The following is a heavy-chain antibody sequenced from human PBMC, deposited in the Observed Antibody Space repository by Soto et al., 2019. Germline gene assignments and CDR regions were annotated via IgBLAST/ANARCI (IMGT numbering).Heavy chain of an antibody. Sequence: GASVKVSCKASGDTFSSYAISWVRQAPGQGLEWMGGIIPIFGTANYAQKFQGRVTITADESTSTAYMELRGLRFEGTGVYYCIGGDYSRTFGDYWGQGTLVTVSS. J-gene: IGHJ4*02. CDR3: IGGDYSRTFGDY. CDR1: GDTFSSYA. CDR2: IIPIFGTA. V-gene: IGHV1-69*13. D-gene: IGHD4-17*01.